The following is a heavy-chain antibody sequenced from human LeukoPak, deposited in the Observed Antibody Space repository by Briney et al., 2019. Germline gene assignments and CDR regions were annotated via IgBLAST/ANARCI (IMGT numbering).Heavy chain of an antibody. Sequence: GRSLSLSCVASGLTFSDDWMSWVRQAPGMGLEWGANIETDGDGKNYVDSVKGRFTLSRDNARNSLYLQTSSLRVEATAVSYCARGIPSGFYTPDYWGRGTLVTVSS. J-gene: IGHJ4*02. CDR1: GLTFSDDW. V-gene: IGHV3-7*01. D-gene: IGHD5-12*01. CDR2: IETDGDGK. CDR3: ARGIPSGFYTPDY.